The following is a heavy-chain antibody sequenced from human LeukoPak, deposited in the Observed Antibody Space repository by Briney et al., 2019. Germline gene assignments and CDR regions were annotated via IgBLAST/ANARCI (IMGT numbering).Heavy chain of an antibody. J-gene: IGHJ5*02. D-gene: IGHD6-13*01. CDR1: GGTFSSYA. CDR3: ATVAGYSSSRTKYWFDP. Sequence: ASVKVSCKASGGTFSSYAISWVRQAPGQGLEWMGGIIPIFGTANYAQKFQGRVTMTEDTSTDTAYMELSSLRSEDTAVYYCATVAGYSSSRTKYWFDPWGQGTLVTVSS. CDR2: IIPIFGTA. V-gene: IGHV1-69*06.